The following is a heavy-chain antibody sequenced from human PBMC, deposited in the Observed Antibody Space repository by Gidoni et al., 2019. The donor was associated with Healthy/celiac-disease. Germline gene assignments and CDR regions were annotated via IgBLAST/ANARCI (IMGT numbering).Heavy chain of an antibody. CDR2: IIPIFGTA. J-gene: IGHJ6*02. V-gene: IGHV1-69*01. CDR3: ARDSPRDIVVVPAGRDYYYGMDV. D-gene: IGHD2-2*01. CDR1: GGTFSSYA. Sequence: QVQLVQSGAEVKKPGSSVKVSCNASGGTFSSYAIRRVRQAPGQGLEWMGGIIPIFGTANYAQKFQGRVMITADESTSTAYMELSSLRSEDTAVYYCARDSPRDIVVVPAGRDYYYGMDVWGQGTTVTVSS.